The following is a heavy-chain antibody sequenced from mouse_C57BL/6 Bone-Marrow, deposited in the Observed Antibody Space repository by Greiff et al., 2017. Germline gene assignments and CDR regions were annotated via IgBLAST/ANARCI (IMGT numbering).Heavy chain of an antibody. CDR3: ARRHYDYFDY. J-gene: IGHJ2*01. V-gene: IGHV1-26*01. Sequence: EVQLQQSGPELVKPGASVKISCKASGYTFTDYYMNWVKQSHGKSLEWIGDINPNNGGTSYNQKFKGKAKLTVDKSSSTAYMELRSLTSEDSAVYYCARRHYDYFDYWGQGTTLTVSS. CDR2: INPNNGGT. CDR1: GYTFTDYY. D-gene: IGHD2-4*01.